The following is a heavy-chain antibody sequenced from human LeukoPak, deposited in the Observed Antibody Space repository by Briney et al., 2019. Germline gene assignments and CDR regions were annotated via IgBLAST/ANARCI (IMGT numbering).Heavy chain of an antibody. CDR1: GFTFSSYG. CDR2: INSDGSST. V-gene: IGHV3-74*01. CDR3: AAPGNRVSGPFDF. J-gene: IGHJ4*02. Sequence: GGSLRLSCAASGFTFSSYGMHWVRQAPGKGLEWVSRINSDGSSTTYADSVKGRFTISRDNAKNTLYLQMNSLRAEDTAVYYCAAPGNRVSGPFDFWGQGTLVTVSS. D-gene: IGHD3-10*01.